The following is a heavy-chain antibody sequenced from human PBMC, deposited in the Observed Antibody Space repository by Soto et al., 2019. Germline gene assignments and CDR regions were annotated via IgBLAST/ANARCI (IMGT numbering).Heavy chain of an antibody. CDR3: ARDIEVYSNYYYYYGMDV. J-gene: IGHJ6*02. CDR1: GFTFSSYA. V-gene: IGHV3-30-3*01. Sequence: GGSLRLSCAASGFTFSSYAMHWVRQAPGKGLEWVAVISYDGSNKYYADSVKGRFTISRDNSKNTLYLQMNSLRAEDSAVYYCARDIEVYSNYYYYYGMDVWGQGTTVTVSS. CDR2: ISYDGSNK. D-gene: IGHD4-4*01.